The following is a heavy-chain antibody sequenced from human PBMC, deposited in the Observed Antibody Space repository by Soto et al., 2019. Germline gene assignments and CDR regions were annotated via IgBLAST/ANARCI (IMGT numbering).Heavy chain of an antibody. V-gene: IGHV3-73*01. Sequence: PGGSLRLSCAASGFTFSGSAMHWVRQASGKGLEWVGRIRSKANSYATAYATSVKGRFTISRDDSKNTAYLQMNSLKTEDTAVYYCTVSNPVITHYYYGMDVWGQGTTVTVSS. J-gene: IGHJ6*02. D-gene: IGHD3-10*01. CDR1: GFTFSGSA. CDR3: TVSNPVITHYYYGMDV. CDR2: IRSKANSYAT.